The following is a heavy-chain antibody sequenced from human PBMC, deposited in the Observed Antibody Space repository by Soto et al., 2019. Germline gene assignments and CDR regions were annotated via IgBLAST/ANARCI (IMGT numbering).Heavy chain of an antibody. Sequence: QVQLVQSGAEVKKPGASVKVSCKASGYTFTSYGISWVRQAPGQGLEWMGWISAYNGNTNYAQKLQGRVTMTTDTXPRTAHMELRSLRSDDTAVYYCARDKGDGSGSYYGYWGQGTLVTVSS. J-gene: IGHJ4*02. V-gene: IGHV1-18*01. CDR1: GYTFTSYG. D-gene: IGHD3-10*01. CDR2: ISAYNGNT. CDR3: ARDKGDGSGSYYGY.